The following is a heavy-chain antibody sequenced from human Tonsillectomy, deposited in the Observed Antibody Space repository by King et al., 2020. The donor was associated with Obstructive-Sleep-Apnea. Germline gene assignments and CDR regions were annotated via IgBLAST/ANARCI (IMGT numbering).Heavy chain of an antibody. J-gene: IGHJ4*02. CDR2: ISYDGSNK. CDR1: GFTFSSYG. V-gene: IGHV3-30*18. Sequence: QLVQSGGGVVQPGRSLRLSCAASGFTFSSYGMHWVRQAPGKGLEWVAVISYDGSNKYYADSGKGRFTISRDNSKNTLDLQMNSLRAEDTAVYYCAKDHHSSSWSYDYWGQGTLVTVSS. CDR3: AKDHHSSSWSYDY. D-gene: IGHD6-13*01.